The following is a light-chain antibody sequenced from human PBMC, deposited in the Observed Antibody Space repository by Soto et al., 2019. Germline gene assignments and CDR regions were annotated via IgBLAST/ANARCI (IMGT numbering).Light chain of an antibody. J-gene: IGKJ1*01. Sequence: DIQMTQSPSTLSASVGDRVTITCRASQSISSWLAWYQQKPGKAPNLLIYKASSLESGVPSRFSGSGSGTAFTLTINSLQPDDSATYYCQQYSSYSRTFGQGTKVEIK. CDR2: KAS. CDR3: QQYSSYSRT. CDR1: QSISSW. V-gene: IGKV1-5*03.